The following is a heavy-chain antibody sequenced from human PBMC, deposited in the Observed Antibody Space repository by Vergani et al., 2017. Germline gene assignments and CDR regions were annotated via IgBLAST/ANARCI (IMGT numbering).Heavy chain of an antibody. CDR3: AKDRGITAAGLVYFDC. D-gene: IGHD6-13*01. CDR2: ISGSGGST. CDR1: GFTFSSYA. Sequence: EVQLLESGGGLVQPGGSLRLSCAASGFTFSSYAMSWVRQAPGKGLEWVSAISGSGGSTYYADSVKGRFTISSDNSKNTLYLQMNSLRAEDTAVYYCAKDRGITAAGLVYFDCWSQGRLVTVSS. J-gene: IGHJ4*02. V-gene: IGHV3-23*01.